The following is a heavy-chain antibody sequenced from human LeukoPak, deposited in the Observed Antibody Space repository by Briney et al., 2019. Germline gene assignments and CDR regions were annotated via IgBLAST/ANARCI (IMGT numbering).Heavy chain of an antibody. CDR3: AGYYDSSGYYYKWYYFDY. V-gene: IGHV3-66*01. Sequence: PGGSLRLSCAASGFTVSSNYMSWVRQAPGKGLEWVSVIYSGGSTYYADSVKGRFTISRDNSKNTLYLQVNSLRAEDTAVYYCAGYYDSSGYYYKWYYFDYWGQGTLVTVSS. J-gene: IGHJ4*02. D-gene: IGHD3-22*01. CDR1: GFTVSSNY. CDR2: IYSGGST.